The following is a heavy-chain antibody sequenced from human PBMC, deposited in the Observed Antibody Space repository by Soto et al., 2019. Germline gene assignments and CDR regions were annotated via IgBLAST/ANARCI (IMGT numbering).Heavy chain of an antibody. Sequence: GASVEVSCKASGGTFSSYAISWVRQAPGQGLEWMGGIIPIFGTANYAQKFQGRVTITADESTSTAYMELSSLRSEDTAVYYCAREEAYCCGDCSPGGLYYFDFWGQGTLVTVSA. CDR2: IIPIFGTA. V-gene: IGHV1-69*13. D-gene: IGHD2-21*02. CDR1: GGTFSSYA. CDR3: AREEAYCCGDCSPGGLYYFDF. J-gene: IGHJ4*02.